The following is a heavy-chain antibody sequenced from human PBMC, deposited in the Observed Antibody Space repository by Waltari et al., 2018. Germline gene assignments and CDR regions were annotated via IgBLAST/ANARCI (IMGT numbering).Heavy chain of an antibody. Sequence: QVQLQESGPGLVKPSETLSLTCTVSGGSISSYNWSWIRQPPGKGLEWIGYIYYSGSTNYNPSLKSRVTISVDTSKNQFSRKLSSVTAADTAVYYCARDRGTTITDAFDIWGQGTMVTVSS. CDR3: ARDRGTTITDAFDI. J-gene: IGHJ3*02. D-gene: IGHD3-10*01. CDR1: GGSISSYN. V-gene: IGHV4-59*01. CDR2: IYYSGST.